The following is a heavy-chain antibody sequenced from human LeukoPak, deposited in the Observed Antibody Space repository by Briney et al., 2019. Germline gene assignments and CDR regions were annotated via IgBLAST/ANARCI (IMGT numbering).Heavy chain of an antibody. J-gene: IGHJ4*02. Sequence: GGSLRLSCAASGFTFSSYSMNWVRQAPGKGLEWVSSISSSSSYIYYADSVKGRFTISRDNAKNSLYLQMNSLRAEDTAVYYCARDQVIAVAGTGDDYWGQGTLVTVSS. D-gene: IGHD6-19*01. CDR3: ARDQVIAVAGTGDDY. CDR2: ISSSSSYI. CDR1: GFTFSSYS. V-gene: IGHV3-21*01.